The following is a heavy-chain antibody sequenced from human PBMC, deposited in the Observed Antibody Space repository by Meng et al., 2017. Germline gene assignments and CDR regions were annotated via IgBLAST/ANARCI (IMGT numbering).Heavy chain of an antibody. CDR1: GFTFSSYA. V-gene: IGHV3-30*01. D-gene: IGHD1-26*01. CDR3: ARVSPPGWWELRVGDHFDY. Sequence: GESLKISCAASGFTFSSYAMHWVRQAPGKGLEWVAVISYDGSNKYYADSVKGRFTISRDNSKNTLYLQMNSLRAEDTAVYYCARVSPPGWWELRVGDHFDYWGQGTRVTVSS. CDR2: ISYDGSNK. J-gene: IGHJ4*02.